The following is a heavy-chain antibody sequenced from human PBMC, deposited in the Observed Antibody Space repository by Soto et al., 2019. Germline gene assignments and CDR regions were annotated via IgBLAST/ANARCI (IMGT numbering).Heavy chain of an antibody. CDR3: AKEQSYVSNYWFDP. CDR1: GGSISSGGYY. V-gene: IGHV4-31*03. J-gene: IGHJ5*02. Sequence: QVQLQESGPGLVKPSQTLSLICTVSGGSISSGGYYWSWIRQHPGKGLEWIGYIYYSGSTYYNPSRKSRVTISVDTSKNQFSLKLSSVTAADTAVYYCAKEQSYVSNYWFDPWGQGTLVTVSS. D-gene: IGHD3-16*01. CDR2: IYYSGST.